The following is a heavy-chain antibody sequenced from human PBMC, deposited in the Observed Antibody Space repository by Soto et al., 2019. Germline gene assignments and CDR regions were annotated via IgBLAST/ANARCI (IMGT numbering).Heavy chain of an antibody. D-gene: IGHD3-22*01. CDR3: ARVIKYYYDSSGYSSPTDYYGMDV. CDR2: IIPIFGTA. Sequence: GASVKLSCKASGGSFSSYATSWVRQAPEQGLEWMGGIIPIFGTANYAQKFQGRVTITADESTSTAYMELSSLRSEDTAVYYCARVIKYYYDSSGYSSPTDYYGMDVWGQGTTVTVSS. J-gene: IGHJ6*02. V-gene: IGHV1-69*13. CDR1: GGSFSSYA.